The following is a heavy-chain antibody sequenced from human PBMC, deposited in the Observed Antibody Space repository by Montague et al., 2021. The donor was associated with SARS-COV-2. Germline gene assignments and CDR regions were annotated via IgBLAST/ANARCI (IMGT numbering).Heavy chain of an antibody. J-gene: IGHJ4*02. CDR1: GGSIKTYIW. V-gene: IGHV4-4*02. CDR2: ILHSGTA. D-gene: IGHD6-19*01. Sequence: SETLSLTCAVSGGSIKTYIWWSWVRQAPGKGLEWLGEILHSGTANYNPPLKSRGTISVDKSRNEFSPMLSSLTAADTAVYFCAKDVSLSVAALDSWGQGTLVTVSS. CDR3: AKDVSLSVAALDS.